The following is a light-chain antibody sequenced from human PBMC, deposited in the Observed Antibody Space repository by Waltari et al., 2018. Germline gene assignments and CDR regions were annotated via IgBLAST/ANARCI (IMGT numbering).Light chain of an antibody. CDR3: GTWDNSLSVYV. CDR1: SSNIGRNY. CDR2: DHY. V-gene: IGLV1-51*01. Sequence: QSVLTQPPSVSAAPGQKVTISCSGGSSNIGRNYVSWYQHLPGTAPKLLIYDHYERPSGIPDRFPGSQSGTSATLGITGLQTGDDADYYCGTWDNSLSVYVCGTGTKVTVL. J-gene: IGLJ1*01.